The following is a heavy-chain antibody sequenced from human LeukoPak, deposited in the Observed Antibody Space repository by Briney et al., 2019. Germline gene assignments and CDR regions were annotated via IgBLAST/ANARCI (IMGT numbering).Heavy chain of an antibody. J-gene: IGHJ4*02. CDR3: ARLSAAYDTPASY. D-gene: IGHD3-9*01. CDR2: MYVGDSDT. Sequence: PGESLKISCQGSGASFNRLWIAWVRQMPGKALDWMGMMYVGDSDTRYSPSFQGQITISADRSITSAYLQWSSLKASDSAMYYCARLSAAYDTPASYWGQGTLVTVSS. V-gene: IGHV5-51*01. CDR1: GASFNRLW.